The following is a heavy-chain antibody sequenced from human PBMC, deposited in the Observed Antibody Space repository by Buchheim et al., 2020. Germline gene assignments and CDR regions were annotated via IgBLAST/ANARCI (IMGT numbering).Heavy chain of an antibody. D-gene: IGHD6-6*01. CDR3: ARTTGDGIEYSSSSGDY. CDR1: GFTFSSYS. CDR2: ISSSSSYI. J-gene: IGHJ4*02. V-gene: IGHV3-21*01. Sequence: EVQLVESGGGLVKPGGSLRLSCAASGFTFSSYSMNWVRQAPGKGLEWVSSISSSSSYIYYADSVKGRFTISRDHAKKSLYLEMNSLRAEDTAVYYCARTTGDGIEYSSSSGDYWGQGTL.